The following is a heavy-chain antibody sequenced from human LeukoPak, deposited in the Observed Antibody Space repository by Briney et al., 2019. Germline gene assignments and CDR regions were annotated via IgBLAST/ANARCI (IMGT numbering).Heavy chain of an antibody. Sequence: PSETLSLTCTVSGGSISSSSYYWGWIRQPPGKGLEWIGSIYYSGSTYYNPSLKSRVTISVDTSKNQFSLKLSSVTAADTDVYYCAPSPYYDFWSGYPNWFDPWGQGTLVTVSS. CDR3: APSPYYDFWSGYPNWFDP. V-gene: IGHV4-39*01. CDR2: IYYSGST. CDR1: GGSISSSSYY. J-gene: IGHJ5*02. D-gene: IGHD3-3*01.